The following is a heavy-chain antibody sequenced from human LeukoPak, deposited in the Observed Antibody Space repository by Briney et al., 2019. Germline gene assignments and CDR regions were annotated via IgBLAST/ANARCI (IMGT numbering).Heavy chain of an antibody. D-gene: IGHD3-16*01. CDR3: ARGGADSVYYYYYMDV. CDR1: GYTFSNFG. Sequence: ASVTVSCKTSGYTFSNFGIAWVRQAPGQGLEWMGWISAYNGNTNYAQKLQGRVTMTRDTSTSTAYMELRSLRSDDTAVYYCARGGADSVYYYYYMDVWGKGTTVTVSS. CDR2: ISAYNGNT. J-gene: IGHJ6*03. V-gene: IGHV1-18*01.